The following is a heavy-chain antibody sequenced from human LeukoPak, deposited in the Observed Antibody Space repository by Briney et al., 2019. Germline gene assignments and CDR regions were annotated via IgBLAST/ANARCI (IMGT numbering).Heavy chain of an antibody. D-gene: IGHD6-13*01. Sequence: GGSLRLSCAASGFTFSSYNMNWVRQAPGKGLEWVSSISSSSNYIYYADSMKGRFTISRDNAKNSLYLQMNSLRAEDTAVYYCARALIAAAGTGYYYYYGMDVWGQGTTVTVSS. CDR3: ARALIAAAGTGYYYYYGMDV. J-gene: IGHJ6*02. V-gene: IGHV3-21*06. CDR1: GFTFSSYN. CDR2: ISSSSNYI.